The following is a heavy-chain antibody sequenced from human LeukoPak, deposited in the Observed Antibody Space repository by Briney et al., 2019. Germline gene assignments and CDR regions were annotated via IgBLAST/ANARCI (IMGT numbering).Heavy chain of an antibody. D-gene: IGHD3-16*01. CDR2: ISGSGGST. Sequence: GGSLRPSCAASGFTFSSYAMSWVRQAPGKGLEWVSAISGSGGSTYYADSVKGRFTISRDNSKNTLYLQMNSLRAEDTAVYYCAKGYGRGGSTIYYFDYWGQGTLVTVSS. CDR3: AKGYGRGGSTIYYFDY. V-gene: IGHV3-23*01. J-gene: IGHJ4*02. CDR1: GFTFSSYA.